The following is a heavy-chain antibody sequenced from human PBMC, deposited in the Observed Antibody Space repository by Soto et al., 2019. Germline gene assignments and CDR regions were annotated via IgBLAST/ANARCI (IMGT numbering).Heavy chain of an antibody. CDR2: IYYSGST. CDR3: ARITYYDFWSGYLVGAFDI. CDR1: GVPISSYY. J-gene: IGHJ3*02. V-gene: IGHV4-59*01. D-gene: IGHD3-3*01. Sequence: SETLSLTCTVSGVPISSYYWSWIRQPPGKGLEWIGYIYYSGSTNYNPSLKSRVTISVDTSKNQFSLKLSSVTAADTAVYYCARITYYDFWSGYLVGAFDIWGQGTMVTVSS.